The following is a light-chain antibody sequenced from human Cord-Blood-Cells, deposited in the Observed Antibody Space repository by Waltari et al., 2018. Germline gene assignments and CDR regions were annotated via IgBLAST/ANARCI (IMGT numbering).Light chain of an antibody. Sequence: EIVMTRSPATLSVSPGERATLSCRASQSVSSNLAWYQQKPRQAPRLLIYGASTRATGIPARFSGSGSGTEFTLTISSLQSEDFAVYYCQQYNNWLSITFGQGTRLEIK. V-gene: IGKV3-15*01. CDR2: GAS. CDR3: QQYNNWLSIT. CDR1: QSVSSN. J-gene: IGKJ5*01.